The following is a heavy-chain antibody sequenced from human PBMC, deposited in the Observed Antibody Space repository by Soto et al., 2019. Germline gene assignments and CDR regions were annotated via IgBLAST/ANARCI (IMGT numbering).Heavy chain of an antibody. CDR3: ARGIDAGWYSYYFDY. V-gene: IGHV1-69*01. J-gene: IGHJ4*02. D-gene: IGHD6-19*01. CDR2: IIPPFRAA. CDR1: GGTFGTYA. Sequence: PGPQVKVSCKASGGTFGTYAFSWVRQAPGQGLEWMGGIIPPFRAANYAQKFQGRVTITADESTSTAYMELSSLRFEDTAVYYCARGIDAGWYSYYFDYWGQGTLVTVSS.